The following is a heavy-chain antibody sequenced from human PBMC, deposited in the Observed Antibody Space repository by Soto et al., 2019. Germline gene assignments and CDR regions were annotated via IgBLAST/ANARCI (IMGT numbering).Heavy chain of an antibody. Sequence: ETLSLTCAVSGGSFGSSAYYWGWIRQAPGKGLEWIGSINYSGTTYYNPSLKSRVTISVDTSKNHFSLKLSSVTAADTALYYCSRRAPEGFDPWGQGTLVTVSS. CDR3: SRRAPEGFDP. CDR1: GGSFGSSAYY. CDR2: INYSGTT. J-gene: IGHJ5*02. V-gene: IGHV4-39*02.